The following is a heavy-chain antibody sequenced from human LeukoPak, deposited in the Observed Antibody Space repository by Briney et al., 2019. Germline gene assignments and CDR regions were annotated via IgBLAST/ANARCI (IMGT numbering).Heavy chain of an antibody. J-gene: IGHJ4*02. D-gene: IGHD3-22*01. CDR1: GGSISSYY. Sequence: PSETLSLTCTVSGGSISSYYWSWLRQPPGKGLEWIGYIYYSGSTNYNPSLKSRVTISVDTSKNQFSLKLSSVTAADTAVYYCARGRVHYYDSSGYYYDYWGQGTLVTVSS. V-gene: IGHV4-59*01. CDR3: ARGRVHYYDSSGYYYDY. CDR2: IYYSGST.